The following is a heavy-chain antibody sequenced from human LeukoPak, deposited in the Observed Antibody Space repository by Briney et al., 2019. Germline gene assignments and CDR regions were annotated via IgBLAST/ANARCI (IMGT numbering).Heavy chain of an antibody. V-gene: IGHV3-74*01. D-gene: IGHD6-6*01. CDR3: VGTIASRGSEY. Sequence: GGSLRLSCAASGFTFTNYWMHWVRQAPGMGLVWVSRLPPDELGIIYAGSVKGRFTVSRDNAKNTVYLQMNNLRVDDTAMYYCVGTIASRGSEYWGQGTLVTVSS. CDR1: GFTFTNYW. CDR2: LPPDELGI. J-gene: IGHJ4*02.